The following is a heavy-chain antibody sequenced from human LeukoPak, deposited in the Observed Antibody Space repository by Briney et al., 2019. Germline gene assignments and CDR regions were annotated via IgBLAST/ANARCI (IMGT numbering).Heavy chain of an antibody. Sequence: GGSLRLSCAASGFPFSTYAMNWVRQAPGKGLEWVSVITGNAGLTAYADSVKGRFTISRDNYKDTLYLQMNSLSAEDTARYYCAKDRIPDGYYSIDYWGQGTPVTVSS. J-gene: IGHJ4*02. CDR1: GFPFSTYA. CDR3: AKDRIPDGYYSIDY. CDR2: ITGNAGLT. D-gene: IGHD3-3*01. V-gene: IGHV3-23*01.